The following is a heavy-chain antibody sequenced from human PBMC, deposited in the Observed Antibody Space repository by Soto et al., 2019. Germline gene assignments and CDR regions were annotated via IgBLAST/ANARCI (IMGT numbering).Heavy chain of an antibody. CDR1: GFTFSSYA. V-gene: IGHV3-23*01. D-gene: IGHD1-26*01. CDR2: ISGSGGST. Sequence: PGGSLRLSCAASGFTFSSYAMSWVRQAPGKGLEWVSAISGSGGSTYYADSVKGRFTISRDNPKNTLYLQMNSLRAEDTAVYYCAKIKWSGSYLEFFDYWGQGTLVTVSS. J-gene: IGHJ4*02. CDR3: AKIKWSGSYLEFFDY.